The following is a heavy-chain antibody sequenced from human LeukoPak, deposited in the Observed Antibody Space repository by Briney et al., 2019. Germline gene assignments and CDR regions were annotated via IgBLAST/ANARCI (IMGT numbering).Heavy chain of an antibody. CDR1: GYTFTGYY. Sequence: GASVKVSCKASGYTFTGYYMHWVRQAPGQGLEWMGWINPNSGGTNYAQKFQGRVTMTRDTSISTAYMELSRLRSDDTAVYYCARDSSVTTPFAYNWFDPGGQGTLVTVSS. D-gene: IGHD4-17*01. V-gene: IGHV1-2*02. CDR2: INPNSGGT. CDR3: ARDSSVTTPFAYNWFDP. J-gene: IGHJ5*02.